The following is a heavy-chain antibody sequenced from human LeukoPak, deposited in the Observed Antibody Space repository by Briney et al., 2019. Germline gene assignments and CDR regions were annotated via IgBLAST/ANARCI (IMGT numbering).Heavy chain of an antibody. V-gene: IGHV4-34*01. CDR1: GGSFSGYY. CDR2: INHSGST. Sequence: SETLSLTCAVYGGSFSGYYWSWIRQPPGKGLEWIGEINHSGSTNYNPSLKSRVTISVDTSKNQFSLKLSSVTAADTAVYYCARGGNGGTNYYFDYWGQGTLSPSPQ. D-gene: IGHD1-1*01. CDR3: ARGGNGGTNYYFDY. J-gene: IGHJ4*02.